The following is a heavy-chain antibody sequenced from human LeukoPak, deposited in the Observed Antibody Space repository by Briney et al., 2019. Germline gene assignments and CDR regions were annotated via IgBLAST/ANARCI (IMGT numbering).Heavy chain of an antibody. D-gene: IGHD4-11*01. V-gene: IGHV4-39*06. CDR2: INYRGST. J-gene: IGHJ6*03. CDR3: ARDNSYMDV. Sequence: SETLSLTCTVSGRSISSSSYYWGWTRQPPGKGLEWIGSINYRGSTYYNPSLKIRVTISVDKSKNQFTLNVNSVTAADTAVYYCARDNSYMDVWGKGTTVTVSS. CDR1: GRSISSSSYY.